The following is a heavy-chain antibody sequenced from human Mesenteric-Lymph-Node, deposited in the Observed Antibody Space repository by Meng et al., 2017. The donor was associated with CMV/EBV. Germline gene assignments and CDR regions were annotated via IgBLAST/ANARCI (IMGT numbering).Heavy chain of an antibody. CDR3: ARGLQSSGHYSAEYFQH. D-gene: IGHD3-22*01. Sequence: YTFTSFDINWVRRAPGQGLEWMGWMNPIGGNTGYAEKFQGRVTLTRNTSTSTAYMELSSLSSEDTAVYYCARGLQSSGHYSAEYFQHWGQGTLVTVSS. J-gene: IGHJ1*01. CDR2: MNPIGGNT. CDR1: YTFTSFD. V-gene: IGHV1-8*03.